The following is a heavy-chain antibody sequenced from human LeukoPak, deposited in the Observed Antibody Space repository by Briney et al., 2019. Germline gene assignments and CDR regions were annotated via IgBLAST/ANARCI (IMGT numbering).Heavy chain of an antibody. V-gene: IGHV4-4*07. CDR1: GASISSYY. D-gene: IGHD3-16*01. CDR3: ARELGRWGISSNWFDP. J-gene: IGHJ5*02. Sequence: KTSETLSLTCTVSGASISSYYWSWIRQPAGKGLEWIGRIYTSGSTNYNPSLKSRVTMSVDTSKNQFSLKLSSVTAADTAVYYCARELGRWGISSNWFDPWGQGTLVTVSS. CDR2: IYTSGST.